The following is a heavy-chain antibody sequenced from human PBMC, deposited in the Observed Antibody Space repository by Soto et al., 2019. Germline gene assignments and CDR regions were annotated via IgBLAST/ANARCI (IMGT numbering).Heavy chain of an antibody. CDR3: GRQAKWTTGTANGGNSYGRDV. CDR2: ISDSGSGT. D-gene: IGHD1-7*01. J-gene: IGHJ6*02. CDR1: GFTFSNYA. Sequence: EVHLLESGGGLAQPGGSLRLSCAASGFTFSNYAMSWVRQAPGKGLAWVSVISDSGSGTSYADSVQGRFTISRDTSKNTVDLQMNSLRAEDTAVKHWGRQAKWTTGTANGGNSYGRDVGGQGTTGTVAS. V-gene: IGHV3-23*01.